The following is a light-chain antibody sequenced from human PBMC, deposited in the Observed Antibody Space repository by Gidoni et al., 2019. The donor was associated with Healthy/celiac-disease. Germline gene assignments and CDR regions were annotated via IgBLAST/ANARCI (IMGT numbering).Light chain of an antibody. Sequence: VMTHSPATLSVSPGERATLSCSASQSVSSNLAWYQQKPGQAPRLLIYGASTRATGIPARFSGSGSGTEFTLTISSLQSEDFAVYYCQQYNNWPLTFGGGTKVEIK. J-gene: IGKJ4*01. CDR1: QSVSSN. CDR3: QQYNNWPLT. CDR2: GAS. V-gene: IGKV3-15*01.